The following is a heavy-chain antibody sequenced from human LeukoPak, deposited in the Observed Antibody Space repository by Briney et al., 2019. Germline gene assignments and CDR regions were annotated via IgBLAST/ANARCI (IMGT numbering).Heavy chain of an antibody. Sequence: SETLSLTCTVPGGSIRSYYWSWIGQPPGKGLEWIRYIDESGSTNSNPSLKSRVTISLDTSKKQCSMKLTSVPATDTAVFYCARHYYGSGSSPMDVWGQGTTVTVS. CDR3: ARHYYGSGSSPMDV. J-gene: IGHJ6*02. CDR1: GGSIRSYY. CDR2: IDESGST. D-gene: IGHD3-10*01. V-gene: IGHV4-59*08.